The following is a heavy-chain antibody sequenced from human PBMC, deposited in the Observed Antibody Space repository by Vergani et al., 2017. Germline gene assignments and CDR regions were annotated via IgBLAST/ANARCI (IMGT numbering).Heavy chain of an antibody. V-gene: IGHV4-39*07. Sequence: QLQLQQSGPGLVKPSETLFLTCTVSADSISSGSYYWGWIRQPPGKSLEWIGSIYYSGSTNYNPSLKSRVTISVDTSKNQFSLKLSSVTAADTAVYYCARNPYCGGDCYSDAFDIWGQGTMVTVSS. CDR1: ADSISSGSYY. CDR3: ARNPYCGGDCYSDAFDI. D-gene: IGHD2-21*02. J-gene: IGHJ3*02. CDR2: IYYSGST.